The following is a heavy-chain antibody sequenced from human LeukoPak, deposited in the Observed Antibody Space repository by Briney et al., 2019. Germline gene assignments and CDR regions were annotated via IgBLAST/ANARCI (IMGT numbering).Heavy chain of an antibody. Sequence: GGSLRLSCVASGVVFERFAMHWVRQPPGKGLEWISGLTWNSARTLYADSVRGRFTISRDNAKNTLYLQVNSLRVEDTALYYCAKGLGFQSLIVDALDVWGRGTMVTVSS. CDR2: LTWNSART. CDR3: AKGLGFQSLIVDALDV. CDR1: GVVFERFA. J-gene: IGHJ3*01. V-gene: IGHV3-9*01. D-gene: IGHD1-26*01.